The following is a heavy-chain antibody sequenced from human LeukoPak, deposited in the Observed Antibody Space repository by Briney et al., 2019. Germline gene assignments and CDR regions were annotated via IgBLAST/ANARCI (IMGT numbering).Heavy chain of an antibody. J-gene: IGHJ2*01. CDR2: INNSGST. D-gene: IGHD6-19*01. Sequence: PSETLSLTSAVYGGSFSGYYWGWIRQPPGKGLGWIGEINNSGSTNYNTSLKSRVTISVDTSKNQFSLKLSSVTAADTAVYYCARVPQEWLVWYFDLWGRGTLVTVSS. CDR3: ARVPQEWLVWYFDL. CDR1: GGSFSGYY. V-gene: IGHV4-34*01.